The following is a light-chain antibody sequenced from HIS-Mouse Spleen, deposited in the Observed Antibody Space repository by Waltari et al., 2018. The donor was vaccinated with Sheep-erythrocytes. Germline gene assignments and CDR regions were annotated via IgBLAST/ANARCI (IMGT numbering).Light chain of an antibody. J-gene: IGLJ2*01. CDR3: QAWDSSTEV. Sequence: SYELTQPPSVSVSPGQTASITCSGDKLGDKYACWYQQKPGQSPVLVIYQDNKRPSGIPERFSGSNSGNTATLTISGIQAMDEADYYCQAWDSSTEVFGGGTKLTVL. V-gene: IGLV3-1*01. CDR2: QDN. CDR1: KLGDKY.